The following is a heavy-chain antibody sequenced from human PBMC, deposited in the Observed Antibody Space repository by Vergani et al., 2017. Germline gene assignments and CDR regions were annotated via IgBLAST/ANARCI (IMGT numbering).Heavy chain of an antibody. CDR2: IIPIFGTA. D-gene: IGHD3-10*01. J-gene: IGHJ6*02. CDR1: GYTLTELS. Sequence: QVQLVQSGAEVKKPGASVKVSCKVSGYTLTELSMHWVRQAPGKGLEWMGGIIPIFGTANYAQKFQGRVTITADESTSTAYMELSSLRSEDTAVYYCARSDYYGSGTTDVWGQGTTVTVSS. V-gene: IGHV1-69*13. CDR3: ARSDYYGSGTTDV.